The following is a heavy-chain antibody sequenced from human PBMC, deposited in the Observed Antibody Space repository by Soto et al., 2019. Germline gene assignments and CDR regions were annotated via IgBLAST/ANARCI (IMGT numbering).Heavy chain of an antibody. CDR1: GGSISSYY. J-gene: IGHJ6*02. CDR2: IYYSGIT. V-gene: IGHV4-59*01. Sequence: PSETLSLTCTVSGGSISSYYWSWIRQPPGKGLEWIGYIYYSGITNYNPSLKSRVTISVDTSKNQFSLKLSSVTAADTAVYYCARAAEYSSPSPGFGMDVWGQGTTVTVSS. D-gene: IGHD6-6*01. CDR3: ARAAEYSSPSPGFGMDV.